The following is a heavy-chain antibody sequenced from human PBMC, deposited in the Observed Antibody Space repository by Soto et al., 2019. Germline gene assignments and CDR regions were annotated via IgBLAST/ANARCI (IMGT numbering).Heavy chain of an antibody. V-gene: IGHV4-59*01. CDR2: IYSSGLT. CDR3: ARWSDGYTFFFDS. J-gene: IGHJ4*02. CDR1: ADSFGTFY. D-gene: IGHD5-18*01. Sequence: QVQLQESGPGLVRPSETLSLTCTVSADSFGTFYWSWIRQSPGRGLEWIGYIYSSGLTKYNPSFESRVTMSVDTSKKQISLYLNSVTAADTAVYYCARWSDGYTFFFDSWGQGTLVTVSS.